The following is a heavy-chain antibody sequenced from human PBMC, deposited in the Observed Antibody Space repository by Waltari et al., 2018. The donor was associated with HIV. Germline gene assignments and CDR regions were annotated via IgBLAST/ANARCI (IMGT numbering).Heavy chain of an antibody. Sequence: QLQLRESGPGLVKPLETLALNCSVSGGSITSYLWSWYRQPPGKGLEWIGYIHSTGSTNYNPSLKSRVTISVDTSKTVFSLQLNSVIAADTAIDYCARGIFGGNPGYWGRGTLITVS. J-gene: IGHJ4*02. CDR2: IHSTGST. CDR3: ARGIFGGNPGY. CDR1: GGSITSYL. V-gene: IGHV4-59*01. D-gene: IGHD2-15*01.